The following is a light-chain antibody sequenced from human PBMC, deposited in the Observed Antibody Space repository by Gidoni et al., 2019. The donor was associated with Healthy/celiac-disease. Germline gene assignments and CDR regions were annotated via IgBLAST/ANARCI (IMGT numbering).Light chain of an antibody. J-gene: IGKJ1*01. CDR2: AAS. CDR3: QQYYSTWT. V-gene: IGKV1-NL1*01. CDR1: QGISNS. Sequence: DIQMTQSPSSLSASVGDRVTITCRASQGISNSLAWYQQKPGKAPKLLLYAASRLEGGVPSRFSGSGSGTDYTLTISSLQPEDFATYYCQQYYSTWTFGQGTKVEIK.